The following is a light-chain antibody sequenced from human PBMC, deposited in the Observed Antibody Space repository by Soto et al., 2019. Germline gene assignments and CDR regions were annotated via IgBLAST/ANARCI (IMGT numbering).Light chain of an antibody. CDR3: SSYKTSNTVV. V-gene: IGLV2-14*01. J-gene: IGLJ2*01. CDR2: DVS. Sequence: QSVLTQPASVSGSPGQSITISCTGTSSDVGGYNYVSWYQQRPGKAPKVMIYDVSNRPSGVSNRFSGSKSDNTASLTISGLQAEDEADYYCSSYKTSNTVVFGGGTKVTVL. CDR1: SSDVGGYNY.